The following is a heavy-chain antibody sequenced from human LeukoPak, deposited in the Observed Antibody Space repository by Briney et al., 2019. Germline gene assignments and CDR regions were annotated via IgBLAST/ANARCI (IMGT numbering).Heavy chain of an antibody. D-gene: IGHD2-15*01. CDR1: GIAFSNYP. Sequence: GGSLRLSCAASGIAFSNYPMSWVRQAPGKGLEWVANIKEDGSEKYYVDSVKGRLIISRDNARNSLYLQMNSLRSEDTAVYYCASDSAWNLHGGYLDHWGQGTLVSVSS. J-gene: IGHJ4*02. V-gene: IGHV3-7*01. CDR2: IKEDGSEK. CDR3: ASDSAWNLHGGYLDH.